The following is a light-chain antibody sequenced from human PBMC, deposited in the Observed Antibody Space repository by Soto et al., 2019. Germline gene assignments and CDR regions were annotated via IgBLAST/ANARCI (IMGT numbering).Light chain of an antibody. V-gene: IGKV1-33*01. Sequence: DIQMTQSPSSLSAFVGDRVTITCQASQDISNSLNWYQQKPGRAPNLIIYDASNLETGVPSSLSGSGSGTDFTFTISSLQPEDIATYYCQHYDTLPPTFGPGTKVDIK. CDR3: QHYDTLPPT. J-gene: IGKJ3*01. CDR1: QDISNS. CDR2: DAS.